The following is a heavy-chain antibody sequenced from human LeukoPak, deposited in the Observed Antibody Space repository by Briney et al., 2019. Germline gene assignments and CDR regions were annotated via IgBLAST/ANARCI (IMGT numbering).Heavy chain of an antibody. D-gene: IGHD6-19*01. Sequence: ASVKVSCKPSLYTLTSYGISWVRQAPRQGGEWVGWISSYSGNTNYAQKLQGRVTMSTDTATGTAYLELRSLRSDDTAVYYCARRVAVARRGAFDIWDQGTMVTVSS. CDR1: LYTLTSYG. V-gene: IGHV1-18*01. CDR2: ISSYSGNT. J-gene: IGHJ3*02. CDR3: ARRVAVARRGAFDI.